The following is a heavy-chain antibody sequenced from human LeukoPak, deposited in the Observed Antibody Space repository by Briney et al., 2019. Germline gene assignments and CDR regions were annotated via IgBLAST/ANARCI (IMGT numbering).Heavy chain of an antibody. CDR1: GYTFTSYD. CDR3: ATIAYDYGDYAREDAFDI. D-gene: IGHD4-17*01. V-gene: IGHV1-2*02. Sequence: GASVKVSCKASGYTFTSYDINWVRQATGQGLEWMGWMNPNSGGTNYAQKFQGRVTMTRDTSISTAYMELSRLRSDDTAVYYCATIAYDYGDYAREDAFDIWGQGTMVTVSS. CDR2: MNPNSGGT. J-gene: IGHJ3*02.